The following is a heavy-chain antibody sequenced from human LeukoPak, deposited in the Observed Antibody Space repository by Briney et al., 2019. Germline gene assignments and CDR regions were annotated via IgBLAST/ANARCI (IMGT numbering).Heavy chain of an antibody. J-gene: IGHJ3*02. V-gene: IGHV4-39*07. Sequence: PSETLSLTCTVSGGSISSSSYYWGWIRQPPGKGLEWIGSIYYSGSTYYNPSLKSRVTISVDTSKNQFSLKLSSVTAADTAVYYCARDQDSSGGPDAFDIWGQGTMVTVSS. CDR2: IYYSGST. CDR3: ARDQDSSGGPDAFDI. D-gene: IGHD3-22*01. CDR1: GGSISSSSYY.